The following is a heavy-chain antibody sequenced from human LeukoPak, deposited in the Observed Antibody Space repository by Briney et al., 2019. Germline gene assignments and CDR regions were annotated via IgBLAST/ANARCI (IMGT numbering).Heavy chain of an antibody. Sequence: GASVKVSCKASGYTFTSYYMHWVRQAPGQGLEWMGIINPSSGSTSYAQKFQGRVTMTRDMSTSTVYMELSSLRSEDTAVYYCARDYGGQQTIDAFDIWGQGTMVTVSS. CDR2: INPSSGST. J-gene: IGHJ3*02. D-gene: IGHD3-16*01. V-gene: IGHV1-46*01. CDR3: ARDYGGQQTIDAFDI. CDR1: GYTFTSYY.